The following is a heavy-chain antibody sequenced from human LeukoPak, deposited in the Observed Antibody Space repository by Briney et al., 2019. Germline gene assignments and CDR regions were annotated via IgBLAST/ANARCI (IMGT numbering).Heavy chain of an antibody. CDR3: ARDRVLGVTPPPLDY. CDR1: GFTFSTYW. D-gene: IGHD2-21*02. J-gene: IGHJ4*02. Sequence: PGGSLRLSCAASGFTFSTYWMSWVRQAPGKGLEWVANIKHDGSEKYYADSVKGRFTISRDNAKNSLYLQMNSLRAEDTAVYYCARDRVLGVTPPPLDYWGQGTLVTVSS. CDR2: IKHDGSEK. V-gene: IGHV3-7*01.